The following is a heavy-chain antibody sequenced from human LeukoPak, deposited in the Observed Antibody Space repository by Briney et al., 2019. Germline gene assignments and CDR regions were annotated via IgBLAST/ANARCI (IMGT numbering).Heavy chain of an antibody. Sequence: PGRSLRLSCAASGFTFSSYGMHWVRQAPGKGLEWVAVIWYDGSNKYYADSVKGRFTISRDNSKNTLYLQMNSLRAEDTAVYYCARRVVPAIYGMDVWGQGTTVTVSS. CDR1: GFTFSSYG. V-gene: IGHV3-33*01. D-gene: IGHD2-2*01. J-gene: IGHJ6*02. CDR3: ARRVVPAIYGMDV. CDR2: IWYDGSNK.